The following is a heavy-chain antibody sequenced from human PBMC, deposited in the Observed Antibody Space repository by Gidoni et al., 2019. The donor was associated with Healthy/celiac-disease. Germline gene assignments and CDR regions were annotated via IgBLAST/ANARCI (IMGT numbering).Heavy chain of an antibody. Sequence: GLEWIGSIYYSGSTYYNPSLKSRVTISVDTSKNQFSLKLSSVTAADTAVYYCARHADLEVAGTRVEYWGQGTLVTVSS. J-gene: IGHJ4*02. CDR2: IYYSGST. CDR3: ARHADLEVAGTRVEY. V-gene: IGHV4-39*01. D-gene: IGHD6-19*01.